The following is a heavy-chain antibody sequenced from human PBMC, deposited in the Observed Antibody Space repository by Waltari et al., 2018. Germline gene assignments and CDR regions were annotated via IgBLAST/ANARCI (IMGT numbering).Heavy chain of an antibody. J-gene: IGHJ5*02. V-gene: IGHV4-34*01. CDR2: INHSGST. CDR1: GGSFSGYY. CDR3: AGLGTTVTTGGP. D-gene: IGHD4-17*01. Sequence: QVQLQQWGAGLLKPSETLSLTCAVYGGSFSGYYWSWIRQPPGKGLEWIGEINHSGSTNYNPSLKRRVTISVDTSKNQFSLKLSSVTAADTAVYYCAGLGTTVTTGGPWGQGTLVTVSS.